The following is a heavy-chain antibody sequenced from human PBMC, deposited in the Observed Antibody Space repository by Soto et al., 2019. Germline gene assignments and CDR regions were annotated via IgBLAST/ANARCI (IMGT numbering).Heavy chain of an antibody. V-gene: IGHV3-30*03. CDR2: ISFDGSNK. CDR3: AGGWYFFDY. J-gene: IGHJ4*02. Sequence: QVQLVESGGGVVQPGRSLRLSCAASGFSFSNYGMHWARQAPGKGLEWVAGISFDGSNKYHADSVKGRFTISRENSKNTLYLQMTSLRTEDTAVYYCAGGWYFFDYCGQGTLVTVSS. CDR1: GFSFSNYG. D-gene: IGHD6-19*01.